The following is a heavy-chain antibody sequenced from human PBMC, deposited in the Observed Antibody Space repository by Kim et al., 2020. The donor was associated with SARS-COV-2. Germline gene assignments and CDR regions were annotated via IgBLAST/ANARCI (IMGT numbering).Heavy chain of an antibody. Sequence: GGSLRLSCAASGFTFRKAWMSWVRQTPGKGLEWVARIKSGGTTDYSAPVKGRVTISRYDSRNTLYMQMNSLKTEDTAVYYCTTDFGDYGDYLRAWGQGTMVTVSS. CDR1: GFTFRKAW. D-gene: IGHD4-17*01. CDR2: IKSGGTT. V-gene: IGHV3-15*01. CDR3: TTDFGDYGDYLRA. J-gene: IGHJ5*02.